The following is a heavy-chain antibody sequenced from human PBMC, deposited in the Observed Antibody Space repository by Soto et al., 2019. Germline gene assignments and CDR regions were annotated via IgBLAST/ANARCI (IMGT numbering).Heavy chain of an antibody. V-gene: IGHV3-23*01. J-gene: IGHJ6*02. CDR3: AKTLPKSGSAPYYFTLDV. Sequence: PGGSLRLSCAAFGFTFSSYALSWVRQAPEKGLEWVSATSDSGTNTYYADSVKGRFTISRDDSKNTLFLQMNSLRAEDTAIYYCAKTLPKSGSAPYYFTLDVWGQGTTVTVSS. CDR1: GFTFSSYA. CDR2: TSDSGTNT.